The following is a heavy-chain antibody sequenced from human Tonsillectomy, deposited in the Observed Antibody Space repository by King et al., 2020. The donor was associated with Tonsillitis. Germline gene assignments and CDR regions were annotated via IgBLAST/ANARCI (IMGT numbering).Heavy chain of an antibody. D-gene: IGHD3-22*01. Sequence: QLVQSGAEVKKPGESLKISCKGSGYSFTSYWIGWVRQLPGKGLEWMGVIHPTDSDTRYSPSFQGQVTISADKSISTAYLQWSSLKASDTAMYYCARLDMDKYDSSGYKTSYFYGMDVWGQGTTVTVSS. CDR2: IHPTDSDT. CDR3: ARLDMDKYDSSGYKTSYFYGMDV. J-gene: IGHJ6*02. V-gene: IGHV5-51*01. CDR1: GYSFTSYW.